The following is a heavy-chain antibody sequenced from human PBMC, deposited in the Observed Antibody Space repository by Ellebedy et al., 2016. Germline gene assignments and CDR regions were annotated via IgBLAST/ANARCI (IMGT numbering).Heavy chain of an antibody. CDR1: GFTFRNFF. CDR2: IYSGGDT. Sequence: GGSLRLXXVASGFTFRNFFMSWVRQAPGKGLEWVSLIYSGGDTSYADSVKGRFTISRDSSRNTLYLQMNSLRAEDTAVYYCAPRAIAAPKWGQGTPVTVSS. D-gene: IGHD6-6*01. J-gene: IGHJ4*02. V-gene: IGHV3-53*01. CDR3: APRAIAAPK.